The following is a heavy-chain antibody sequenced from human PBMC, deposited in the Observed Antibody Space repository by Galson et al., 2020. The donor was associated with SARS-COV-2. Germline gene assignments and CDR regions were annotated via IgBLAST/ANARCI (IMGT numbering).Heavy chain of an antibody. CDR3: ARAPTPIAAAGIFDYYGMDV. V-gene: IGHV4-31*03. CDR1: GGSISSGGYY. D-gene: IGHD6-13*01. Sequence: ETSETLSLTCTVSGGSISSGGYYWSWIRQHPGKGLEWIGYIYYSGSTYYNPSLKSRVTISVDTSKNQFSLKLSSVTAADTAVYYCARAPTPIAAAGIFDYYGMDVWGQGTTVTVSS. J-gene: IGHJ6*02. CDR2: IYYSGST.